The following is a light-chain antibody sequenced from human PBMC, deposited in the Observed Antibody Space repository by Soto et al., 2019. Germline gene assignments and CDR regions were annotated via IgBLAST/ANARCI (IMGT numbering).Light chain of an antibody. V-gene: IGKV1-6*01. J-gene: IGKJ1*01. CDR2: AAS. CDR1: RDVGSD. Sequence: QMTQSPSSPSASVGEKIIITCRASRDVGSDVSWYQQKPGQAPKLLIYAASNLYTGVPSRFSGSRSGTEFTLTISSLQPEDFTSYYCLQDYGDSWTFGQGTKVDI. CDR3: LQDYGDSWT.